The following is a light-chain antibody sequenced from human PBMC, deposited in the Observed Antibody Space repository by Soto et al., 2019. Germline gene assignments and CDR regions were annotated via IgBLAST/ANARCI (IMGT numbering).Light chain of an antibody. CDR2: EAS. CDR3: QHCSSYSEA. CDR1: QTVSSW. J-gene: IGKJ1*01. Sequence: IQMTQSPSNRSVSPGERATITCRASQTVSSWLAWYQQKPGQAPRLLIYEASTITSGIPSRFSGSGSGTEGTLTISSLKYDDCSAYYCQHCSSYSEAFGQGTKVDIK. V-gene: IGKV1-5*03.